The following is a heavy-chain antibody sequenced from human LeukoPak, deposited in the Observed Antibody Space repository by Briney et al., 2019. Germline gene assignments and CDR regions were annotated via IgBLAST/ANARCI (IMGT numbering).Heavy chain of an antibody. CDR1: GYTFTGYY. D-gene: IGHD5-18*01. J-gene: IGHJ6*02. CDR2: INPNSGGT. Sequence: ASVKVSCKASGYTFTGYYMHWVRQAPGQGLEWMGWINPNSGGTNYAQKFQGRVTMTRDTSISTAYMELSSLRSEDTAVYYCARDPETPGRYSYGYGYYYGMDVWGQGTTVTVSS. CDR3: ARDPETPGRYSYGYGYYYGMDV. V-gene: IGHV1-2*02.